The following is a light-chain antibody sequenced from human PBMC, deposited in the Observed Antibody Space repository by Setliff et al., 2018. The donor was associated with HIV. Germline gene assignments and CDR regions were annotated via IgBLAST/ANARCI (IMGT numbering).Light chain of an antibody. CDR2: EVS. V-gene: IGLV2-14*01. Sequence: LTQPASVSGSPGQSITISCTGTSSDVGGYNYVSWYQQHPGKAPKLMIYEVSNRPSGVSNRFSGSKSGNTASLTISGLQAEDEADYYCTSYASSTHYVFGTGTKVTVL. CDR1: SSDVGGYNY. CDR3: TSYASSTHYV. J-gene: IGLJ1*01.